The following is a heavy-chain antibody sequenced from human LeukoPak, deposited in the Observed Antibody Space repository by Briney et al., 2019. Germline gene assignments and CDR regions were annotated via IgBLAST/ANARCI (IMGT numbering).Heavy chain of an antibody. D-gene: IGHD5-24*01. Sequence: GGSLRLSCVVSGFTFSGNHMNWVRQAPGKGLEWVSVIYSDGDTYYADSVKGRFTISRDNPKNTLYLQMNSLKPEDTAVYYCVRDPRDGYGHFDYWGQGTLVTVSS. V-gene: IGHV3-66*02. J-gene: IGHJ4*02. CDR3: VRDPRDGYGHFDY. CDR1: GFTFSGNH. CDR2: IYSDGDT.